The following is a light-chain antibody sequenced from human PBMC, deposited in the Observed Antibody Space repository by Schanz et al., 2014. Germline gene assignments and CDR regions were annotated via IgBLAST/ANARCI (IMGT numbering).Light chain of an antibody. CDR1: QSITNSY. CDR3: QQYGTSPLT. J-gene: IGKJ4*01. V-gene: IGKV3-20*01. Sequence: DIVLTQSPGTLSLSPGERATLSCRASQSITNSYLAWYQQKFGQAPRLLIYSASTRATGVPARFSGSGSGTEFTLTISRLEPEDFAVYYCQQYGTSPLTFGGGTKVGSK. CDR2: SAS.